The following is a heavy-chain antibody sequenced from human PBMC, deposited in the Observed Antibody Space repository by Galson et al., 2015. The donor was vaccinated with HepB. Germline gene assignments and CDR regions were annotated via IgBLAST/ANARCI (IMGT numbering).Heavy chain of an antibody. CDR3: ARAARYYYDSSGHYNPLDY. J-gene: IGHJ4*02. Sequence: SLRLSCAASGFTFSSYNMNWVRQAPGKGLEWVSSISSSSSYMYYTDSVKGRLTISRDNAKNSLFLQMNSLRVEDTAVYYCARAARYYYDSSGHYNPLDYWGQGTLVTVSS. D-gene: IGHD3-22*01. CDR1: GFTFSSYN. CDR2: ISSSSSYM. V-gene: IGHV3-21*01.